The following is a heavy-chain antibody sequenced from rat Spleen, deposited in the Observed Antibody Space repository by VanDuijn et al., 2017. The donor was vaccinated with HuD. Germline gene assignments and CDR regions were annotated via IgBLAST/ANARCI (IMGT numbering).Heavy chain of an antibody. J-gene: IGHJ2*01. Sequence: EVQLQESGPGLVKPSQSLSLTCSVTDYSITSNYWDWIRKFPGNKMEWIGHISYSGSTSYNPSLKSRISITRDTSKTQFFLQLNSVTTEDTATYYCARRRGQVYNNYFDYWGQGVMVTVSS. D-gene: IGHD1-10*01. V-gene: IGHV3-1*01. CDR1: DYSITSNY. CDR2: ISYSGST. CDR3: ARRRGQVYNNYFDY.